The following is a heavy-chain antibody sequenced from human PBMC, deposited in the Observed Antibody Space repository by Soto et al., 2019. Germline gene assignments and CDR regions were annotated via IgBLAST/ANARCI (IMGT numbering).Heavy chain of an antibody. CDR1: GYTFTSYA. Sequence: ASVKVSCKASGYTFTSYAKHWVRQAPGQGLEWMGWINADNGNTNYAQKLQGRVTMTTDTSTSTAYMELRSLRSDDTAVYYCARDEGGYYYGYFDYWGQGTLVTVSS. D-gene: IGHD3-22*01. CDR3: ARDEGGYYYGYFDY. CDR2: INADNGNT. J-gene: IGHJ4*02. V-gene: IGHV1-18*01.